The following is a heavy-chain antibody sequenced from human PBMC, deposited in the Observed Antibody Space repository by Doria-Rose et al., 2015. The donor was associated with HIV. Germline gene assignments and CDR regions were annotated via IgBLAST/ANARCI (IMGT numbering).Heavy chain of an antibody. Sequence: QITLKESGPVLVKPTETLTLTCTVSGVSLSSPGMGVSWIRQPPGKALEWLANIFSDDERFYKTSLKSRLTISRGTSKSQVVLTMTDMDPVDTATYYCARIKSSRWYRKYYFDFWGQGTLVIVSA. CDR3: ARIKSSRWYRKYYFDF. CDR2: IFSDDER. V-gene: IGHV2-26*01. CDR1: GVSLSSPGMG. D-gene: IGHD6-13*01. J-gene: IGHJ4*02.